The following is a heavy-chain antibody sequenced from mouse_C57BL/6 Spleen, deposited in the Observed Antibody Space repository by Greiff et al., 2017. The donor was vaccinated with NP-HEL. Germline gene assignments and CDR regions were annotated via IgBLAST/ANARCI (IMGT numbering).Heavy chain of an antibody. CDR2: IDPSDSET. CDR1: GYTFTSYW. V-gene: IGHV1-52*01. J-gene: IGHJ4*01. CDR3: AKAVVATDYYAMDY. Sequence: VQLQQPGAELVRPGSSVKLSCKASGYTFTSYWMHWVKQRPIQGLEWIGNIDPSDSETHYNQKFKDKATLTVDKSSSTAYMQLSSLTSEDSAVYYCAKAVVATDYYAMDYWGQGTSVTVSS. D-gene: IGHD1-1*01.